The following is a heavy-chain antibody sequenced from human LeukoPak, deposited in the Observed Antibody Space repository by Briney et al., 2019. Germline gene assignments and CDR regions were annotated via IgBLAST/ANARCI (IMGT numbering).Heavy chain of an antibody. CDR1: GFTLSSYE. CDR3: TTGPIAHCSGDTCSPFDY. D-gene: IGHD2-15*01. Sequence: PTGGSLRLSCAASGFTLSSYEMNWVRQAPGKGLEWVSYISTSGSTHYADSVKGRFTISRDDSKNMLYLQMNSLKTEDTAAYYCTTGPIAHCSGDTCSPFDYWGQGTLVIVSS. J-gene: IGHJ4*02. CDR2: ISTSGST. V-gene: IGHV3-48*03.